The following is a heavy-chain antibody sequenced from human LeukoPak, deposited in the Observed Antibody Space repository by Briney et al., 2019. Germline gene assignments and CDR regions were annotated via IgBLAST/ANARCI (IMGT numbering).Heavy chain of an antibody. CDR2: IKQDGSEK. Sequence: GGSLRLSCAASGFTFSSYWMSWVRQAPGKGLEWVANIKQDGSEKYYVDSVRGRFTISRDNAKNSLYLQMNSLRAEDTAVYYCARDEGYCSSTSCYLLDYWGQGTQVTVSS. V-gene: IGHV3-7*01. CDR3: ARDEGYCSSTSCYLLDY. J-gene: IGHJ4*02. CDR1: GFTFSSYW. D-gene: IGHD2-2*01.